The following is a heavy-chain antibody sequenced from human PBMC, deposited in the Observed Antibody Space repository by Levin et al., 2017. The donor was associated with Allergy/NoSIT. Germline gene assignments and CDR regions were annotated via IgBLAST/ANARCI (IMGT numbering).Heavy chain of an antibody. D-gene: IGHD1-26*01. CDR2: IYHSGST. V-gene: IGHV4-30-2*01. CDR3: ARAWALLAFDI. J-gene: IGHJ3*02. Sequence: SQTLSLTCAVSGGSISSGGYSWSWIRQPPGKGLEWIGYIYHSGSTYYNPSLKSRVTISVDRSKNQFSLKLSSVTAADTAVYYCARAWALLAFDIWGQGTMVTVSS. CDR1: GGSISSGGYS.